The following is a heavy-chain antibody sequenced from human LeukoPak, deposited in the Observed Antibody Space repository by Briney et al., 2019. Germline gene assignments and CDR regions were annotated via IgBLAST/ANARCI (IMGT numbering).Heavy chain of an antibody. Sequence: GGSLRLSCACSGFTLSTYWMHWVRRAPGKGLVWVSRINSDGSTTTYADSVKGRFTISRDNAKNTLYLQMNSLSAEDTAVYYCARVRYSSGWYSDYWGQGTLVTVSS. CDR1: GFTLSTYW. CDR2: INSDGSTT. J-gene: IGHJ4*02. CDR3: ARVRYSSGWYSDY. D-gene: IGHD6-19*01. V-gene: IGHV3-74*01.